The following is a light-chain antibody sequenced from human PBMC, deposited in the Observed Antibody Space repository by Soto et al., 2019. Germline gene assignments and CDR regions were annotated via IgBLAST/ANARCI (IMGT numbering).Light chain of an antibody. CDR1: QHITND. V-gene: IGKV1-17*01. CDR3: LHHNGYPPV. J-gene: IGKJ2*01. CDR2: LAS. Sequence: DLQMTQSPSSLSASVGDTVTITCRASQHITNDCAWYQQKAGRAPKCLILLASRLQTGVPSRFSGSGSGTEFTLTISSLQPEDFATYYCLHHNGYPPVFCQGTKVEIK.